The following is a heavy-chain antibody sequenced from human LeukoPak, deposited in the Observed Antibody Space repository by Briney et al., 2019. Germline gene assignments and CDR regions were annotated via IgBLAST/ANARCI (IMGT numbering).Heavy chain of an antibody. D-gene: IGHD3/OR15-3a*01. V-gene: IGHV3-53*01. CDR3: ARGGTGYSWFFDY. CDR1: GFTVSSNY. CDR2: LYSGGST. J-gene: IGHJ4*02. Sequence: PGGSLRLSCAASGFTVSSNYMTWVRQAPGKGLEWVSVLYSGGSTYHADSVKGRFTIPRDNSKNTVYLQMSSLRAEDTAVYYCARGGTGYSWFFDYWGQGTLVTVSS.